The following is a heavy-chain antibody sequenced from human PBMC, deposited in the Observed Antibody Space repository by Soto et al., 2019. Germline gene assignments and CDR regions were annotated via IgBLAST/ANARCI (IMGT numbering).Heavy chain of an antibody. CDR3: ATGPDRPFDY. CDR1: GFTFNSCT. J-gene: IGHJ4*02. CDR2: IRGSGEST. Sequence: PGGSLRLSCEASGFTFNSCTMSWVRQAPGQGLEWVSAIRGSGESTYYADSVKGRFTISRDNSRNTLYLQMNSLTAEDTAVFYCATGPDRPFDYWGQGILVTVSS. V-gene: IGHV3-23*01.